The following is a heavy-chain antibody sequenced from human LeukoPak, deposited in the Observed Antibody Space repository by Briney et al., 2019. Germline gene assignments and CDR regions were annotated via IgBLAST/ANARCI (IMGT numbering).Heavy chain of an antibody. V-gene: IGHV3-9*01. J-gene: IGHJ6*03. D-gene: IGHD3-16*02. CDR3: ARLYYYYYYMDV. CDR2: ISWNSGSI. Sequence: GGSLRLSCAASGFTFDDYAMHWVRQAPGKGLEWVSGISWNSGSIGYADSVKGRFTISRDNAKNSLYLQMNSLRAEDTALYYCARLYYYYYYMDVWGKGTTVTVSS. CDR1: GFTFDDYA.